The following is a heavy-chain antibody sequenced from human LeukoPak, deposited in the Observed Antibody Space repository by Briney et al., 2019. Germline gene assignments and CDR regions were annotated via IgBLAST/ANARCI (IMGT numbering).Heavy chain of an antibody. J-gene: IGHJ4*02. CDR2: ISSSSSYI. D-gene: IGHD3-22*01. Sequence: GGSLKLSCAASGFTFSGYSMNWVRQAPGKGLEWVSSISSSSSYIYYADSVKGRFTISRDNAKNSLYLQMNSLRAEDSAVYYCARDLNDYYSYYYDYWGQGTLVTVSS. CDR1: GFTFSGYS. CDR3: ARDLNDYYSYYYDY. V-gene: IGHV3-21*01.